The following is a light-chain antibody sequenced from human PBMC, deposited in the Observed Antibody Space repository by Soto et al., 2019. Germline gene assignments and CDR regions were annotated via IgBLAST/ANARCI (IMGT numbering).Light chain of an antibody. CDR3: QQYLITPPT. J-gene: IGKJ1*01. V-gene: IGKV4-1*01. CDR1: QSLLYNSNNRNY. CDR2: WAS. Sequence: DIVMSQSPDSLAVSLGERATIDCKSSQSLLYNSNNRNYSAWYQQKPGQPPKLLIHWASTRESGVPDRFSGSGSGTDFTLTISSLQAEDVALYYCQQYLITPPTFGQGTKVEIK.